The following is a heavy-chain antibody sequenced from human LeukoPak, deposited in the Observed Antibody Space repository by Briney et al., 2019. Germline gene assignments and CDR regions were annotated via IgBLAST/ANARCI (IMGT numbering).Heavy chain of an antibody. Sequence: PRGSLRLSCSPSGFTISNYAMSPVPQAPGKGLERLSTIGSGGGTYYADPVKGRFTLSRDNSRNTRSPQMTSLRAEDPGLYSCANRGRYYFDYWGQGALVTVSS. V-gene: IGHV3-23*01. CDR2: IGSGGGT. J-gene: IGHJ4*02. CDR3: ANRGRYYFDY. CDR1: GFTISNYA. D-gene: IGHD6-25*01.